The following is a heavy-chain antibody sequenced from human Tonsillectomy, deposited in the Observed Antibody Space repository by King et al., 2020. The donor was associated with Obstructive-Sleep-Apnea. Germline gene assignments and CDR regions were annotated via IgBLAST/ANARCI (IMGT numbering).Heavy chain of an antibody. CDR2: ISYDGSNK. CDR3: VEGRWLKYGASLLAN. D-gene: IGHD5-24*01. J-gene: IGHJ4*02. Sequence: VQLVESGGGVVQPGRSLRLSCGASGFTFSSYGMHWVRQAPGKGLEWVAVISYDGSNKYYADSVKGRFTISRDNSKNTLYLQMNSLRAEDTAVYYCVEGRWLKYGASLLANWGQGTLVTVSS. V-gene: IGHV3-30*03. CDR1: GFTFSSYG.